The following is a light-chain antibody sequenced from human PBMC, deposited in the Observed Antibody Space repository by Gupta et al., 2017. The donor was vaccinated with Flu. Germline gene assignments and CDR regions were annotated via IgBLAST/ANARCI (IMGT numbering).Light chain of an antibody. J-gene: IGKJ4*02. CDR2: AAS. Sequence: ISMTQPPSSLPASVGDSASITCRASPSINADSNWYQQKPGRAPRRLIYAASYLRGGVPSRFSGSGSGKEFTLTISSLQPDDVATYFCMQASDESRTFGEGTKVELK. CDR1: PSINAD. V-gene: IGKV1-39*01. CDR3: MQASDESRT.